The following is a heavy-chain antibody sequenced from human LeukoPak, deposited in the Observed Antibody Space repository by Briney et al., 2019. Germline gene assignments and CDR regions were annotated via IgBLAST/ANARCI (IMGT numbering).Heavy chain of an antibody. CDR2: ISYDGSNK. D-gene: IGHD6-13*01. CDR3: ARESSPFDY. V-gene: IGHV3-30-3*01. J-gene: IGHJ4*02. Sequence: GGSLRLSCAASGFTFNNYAMSWVRQAPGKGLEWVAVISYDGSNKYYADSVKGRFTISRDNSKNTLYLQMNSLRAEDTAVYYCARESSPFDYWGQGTLVTVSS. CDR1: GFTFNNYA.